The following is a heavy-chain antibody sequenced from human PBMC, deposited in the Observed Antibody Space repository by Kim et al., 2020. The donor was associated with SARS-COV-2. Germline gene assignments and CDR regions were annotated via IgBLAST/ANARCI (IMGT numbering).Heavy chain of an antibody. V-gene: IGHV4-34*01. CDR3: ARGRQLVPVDY. D-gene: IGHD6-13*01. Sequence: TYNPSLKSRVTISVDTSKNQFSLKLSSVTAADTAVYYCARGRQLVPVDYWGQGTLVTVSS. J-gene: IGHJ4*02.